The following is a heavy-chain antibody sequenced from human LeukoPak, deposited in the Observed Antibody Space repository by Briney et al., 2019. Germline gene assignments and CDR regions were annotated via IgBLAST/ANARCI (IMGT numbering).Heavy chain of an antibody. D-gene: IGHD2-2*01. CDR2: ISGDGGGV. CDR3: AKLQSVSSFWDPFYIWFDP. J-gene: IGHJ5*02. CDR1: GFTFRNYA. Sequence: QAGGSLRLSCAASGFTFRNYAMIWVRQTPGKGLEWVSSISGDGGGVYSIDSVKGRFTISRDNSKNTVYLQMNNLRVEDTAVYHCAKLQSVSSFWDPFYIWFDPWGQGTLVTVSS. V-gene: IGHV3-23*01.